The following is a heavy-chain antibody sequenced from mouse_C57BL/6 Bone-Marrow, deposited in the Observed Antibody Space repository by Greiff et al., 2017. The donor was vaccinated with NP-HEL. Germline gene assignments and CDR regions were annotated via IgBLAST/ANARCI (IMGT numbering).Heavy chain of an antibody. J-gene: IGHJ1*03. V-gene: IGHV1-81*01. CDR3: ARGDYYYGSSWYFDV. D-gene: IGHD1-1*01. Sequence: QVQLQQPGAELVRPGASVKLSCKASGYTFTSYGISWVKQRTGQGLEWIGEIYPRSGNTYYNEKFKGKATLTADKSSSTAYMELRSLTSEDSAVYFCARGDYYYGSSWYFDVWGTGTTVTVSS. CDR2: IYPRSGNT. CDR1: GYTFTSYG.